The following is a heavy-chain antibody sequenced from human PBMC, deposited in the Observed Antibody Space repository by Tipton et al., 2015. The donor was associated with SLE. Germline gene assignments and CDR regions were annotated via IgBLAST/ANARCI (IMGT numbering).Heavy chain of an antibody. V-gene: IGHV3-48*03. Sequence: SLRLSCATSGFTFSSYEMNWVRQAPGKGLEWVSYISSSGSTIYYADSVKGRFTISRDNAKNSLYLQMNSLRAEDTAVYYCASCPSWWQWGAFDIWGQGTMVTVSS. CDR1: GFTFSSYE. CDR2: ISSSGSTI. D-gene: IGHD2-8*02. J-gene: IGHJ3*02. CDR3: ASCPSWWQWGAFDI.